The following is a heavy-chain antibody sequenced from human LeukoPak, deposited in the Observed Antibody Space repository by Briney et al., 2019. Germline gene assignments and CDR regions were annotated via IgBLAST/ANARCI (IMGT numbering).Heavy chain of an antibody. CDR1: GGSISSGDYY. J-gene: IGHJ5*02. Sequence: PSETLSLTCTVSGGSISSGDYYWSWIRQPPGKGLEWIAYMYYSGSTYYNPSLKSRVTMSADTSKNQLSLKLSSVTAADTAVYFCARPYYYDSRIDPWGQGILVTVSS. D-gene: IGHD3-22*01. V-gene: IGHV4-30-4*01. CDR2: MYYSGST. CDR3: ARPYYYDSRIDP.